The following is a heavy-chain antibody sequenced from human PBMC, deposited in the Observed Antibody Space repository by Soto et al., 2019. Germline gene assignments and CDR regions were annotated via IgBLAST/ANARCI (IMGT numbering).Heavy chain of an antibody. Sequence: QMEQSGAEVRKPGSSVKVSCKPSGGSLTSYPMAWVRQAPGQGFEWMGGIIPIHGTTEYAQKFQGRVTITADESTNRATLELTGLTAEDTAVYYCARGWGLVSWGQGTLVNVSA. CDR2: IIPIHGTT. CDR1: GGSLTSYP. V-gene: IGHV1-69*01. CDR3: ARGWGLVS. J-gene: IGHJ4*02. D-gene: IGHD3-16*01.